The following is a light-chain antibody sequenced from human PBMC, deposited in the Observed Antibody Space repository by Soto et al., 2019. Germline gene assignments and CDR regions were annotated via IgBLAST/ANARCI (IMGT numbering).Light chain of an antibody. CDR2: DAS. CDR1: QSVSSY. J-gene: IGKJ4*01. V-gene: IGKV3-11*01. CDR3: QQRSNWPS. Sequence: EIVLTQSPATLSLSPGERATLSCRASQSVSSYLAWYQQKPGQAPRLLIYDASNRATGIPARSSGSGSGTDFTLTISSLEPEDFAVYYCQQRSNWPSFGGGTKVEIK.